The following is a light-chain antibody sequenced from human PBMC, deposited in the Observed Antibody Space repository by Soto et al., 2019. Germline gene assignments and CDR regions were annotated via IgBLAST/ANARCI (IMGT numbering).Light chain of an antibody. Sequence: QSALTQPASVSGSPGQSITISCTGTSSDVGSYNLVSWYQQHPGKAPKLMIYEGSKRPSGVSNRFSGSKSGNTASLTISGLQDEDEADYYCCSYASSRSLVFGGGTKLTVL. CDR3: CSYASSRSLV. CDR1: SSDVGSYNL. J-gene: IGLJ2*01. V-gene: IGLV2-23*01. CDR2: EGS.